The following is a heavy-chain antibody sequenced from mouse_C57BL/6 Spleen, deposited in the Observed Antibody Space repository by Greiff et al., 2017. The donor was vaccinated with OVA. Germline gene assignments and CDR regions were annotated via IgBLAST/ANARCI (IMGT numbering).Heavy chain of an antibody. J-gene: IGHJ3*01. CDR2: IDPSDSYT. Sequence: QVQLKQPGAELVMPGASVKLSCKASGYTFTSYWMHWVKQRPGQGLEWIGEIDPSDSYTNYNQKFKGKSTLTVDKSSSTAYMQLSSLTSEDSAVYYCARGDYAPFAYWGQGTLVTVSA. D-gene: IGHD1-1*01. CDR3: ARGDYAPFAY. CDR1: GYTFTSYW. V-gene: IGHV1-69*01.